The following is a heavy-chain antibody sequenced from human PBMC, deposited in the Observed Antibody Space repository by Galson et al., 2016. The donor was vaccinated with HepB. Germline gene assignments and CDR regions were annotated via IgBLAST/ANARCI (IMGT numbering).Heavy chain of an antibody. CDR3: ARSLRCITTSCFMDY. V-gene: IGHV1-18*01. Sequence: SVKVSCKASGYTFNDYGINWVRQAPGQGLEWMGWISAYNGDTFYAQKLQGRVTMTTDRSTSTAYMELRSLRSDDTAVYYCARSLRCITTSCFMDYWGQGILVTVSS. D-gene: IGHD2-2*01. CDR1: GYTFNDYG. CDR2: ISAYNGDT. J-gene: IGHJ4*02.